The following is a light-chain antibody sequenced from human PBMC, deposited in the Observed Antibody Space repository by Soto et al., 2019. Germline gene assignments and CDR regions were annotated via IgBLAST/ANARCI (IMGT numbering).Light chain of an antibody. V-gene: IGKV3-11*01. CDR3: QQRSNWPPLT. CDR2: DAS. J-gene: IGKJ4*01. CDR1: QTIGRNY. Sequence: EIVLTQSPGTLSLSPGETATLSCRASQTIGRNYLAWYQQKPGQAPRLLIYDASNRATGIPARFSGSGSGTDFTLTISSLEPEDFAVYYCQQRSNWPPLTFGGGTKVDIK.